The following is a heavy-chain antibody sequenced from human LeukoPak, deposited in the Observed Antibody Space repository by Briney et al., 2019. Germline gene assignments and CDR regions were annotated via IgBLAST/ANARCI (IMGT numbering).Heavy chain of an antibody. J-gene: IGHJ4*02. CDR3: ARGGDSLHY. Sequence: PGGSLRLSCAASGFTFSDYYMTWFRQAPGKGLEWVSYISGGSSYTNFADSVKGRFTISRDNAKNSLYLQMNSLRAEDTAVYYCARGGDSLHYWGQGTLVTVSS. V-gene: IGHV3-11*06. CDR2: ISGGSSYT. CDR1: GFTFSDYY. D-gene: IGHD3-10*01.